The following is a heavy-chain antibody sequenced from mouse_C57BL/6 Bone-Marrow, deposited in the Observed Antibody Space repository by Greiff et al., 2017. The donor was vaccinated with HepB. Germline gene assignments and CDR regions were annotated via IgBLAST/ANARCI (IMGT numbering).Heavy chain of an antibody. D-gene: IGHD4-1*01. V-gene: IGHV2-5*01. J-gene: IGHJ1*03. CDR1: GFSLTSDG. Sequence: QVHVKQSGPGLVQPSQSLSITCTVSGFSLTSDGVHWVRQSPGKGLEWLGVIWSGGSTDYNAAFMSRLSITKENSKCHIFFIMNSLQADDSAIYYCAKMWDGWYFDVWGTGTTVTVSS. CDR3: AKMWDGWYFDV. CDR2: IWSGGST.